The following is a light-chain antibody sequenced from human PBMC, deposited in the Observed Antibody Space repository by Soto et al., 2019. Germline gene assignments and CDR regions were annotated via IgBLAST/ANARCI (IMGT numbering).Light chain of an antibody. CDR3: HQVYTYPRT. J-gene: IGKJ1*01. CDR1: QSISSW. CDR2: DAS. V-gene: IGKV1-5*01. Sequence: DIQMTQSPSTLSASVGDRVTITCRASQSISSWLAWYQQKPGKAPKLLIYDASSLESGVPSRFSGSGSGTEFTLTISSLQPDDFATYYCHQVYTYPRTFGQGTKVDIK.